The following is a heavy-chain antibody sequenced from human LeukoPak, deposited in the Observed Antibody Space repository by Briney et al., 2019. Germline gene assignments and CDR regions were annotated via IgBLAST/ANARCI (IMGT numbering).Heavy chain of an antibody. V-gene: IGHV1-8*01. CDR1: GYTFTSYD. CDR2: MNPNSGNT. D-gene: IGHD1-26*01. J-gene: IGHJ4*02. CDR3: ARGWNIWEPSEEGY. Sequence: EASVKVSCKASGYTFTSYDINWVRQATGQGLEWMGWMNPNSGNTGYAQKFQGRVTMARNTSISTAYMELSSLRSEDTAVYYCARGWNIWEPSEEGYWGQGTLVTVSS.